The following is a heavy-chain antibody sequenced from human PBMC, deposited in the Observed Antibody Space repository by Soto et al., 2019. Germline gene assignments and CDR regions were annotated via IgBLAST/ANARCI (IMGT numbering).Heavy chain of an antibody. CDR2: ISSSSSYI. V-gene: IGHV3-21*01. CDR1: GFTFSSYS. D-gene: IGHD7-27*01. Sequence: GGSLRLSCAASGFTFSSYSMNWVRQAPGKGLEWVSYISSSSSYIYYADSVKGRFTISRDNAKNSLHQQMNSLSAEDTAVYPSTRSILTVDRDSFDIWGHGTTVTVSS. CDR3: TRSILTVDRDSFDI. J-gene: IGHJ3*02.